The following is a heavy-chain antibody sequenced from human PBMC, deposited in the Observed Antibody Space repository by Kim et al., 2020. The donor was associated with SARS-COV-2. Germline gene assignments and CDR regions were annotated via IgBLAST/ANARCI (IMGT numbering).Heavy chain of an antibody. V-gene: IGHV4-59*01. Sequence: SETLSLTCTVSGGSISNYYWTWIRQSPGKGLEWIAYISYSVSANYNPSLKSRVTISVDTSKNQFSLKVTSLTAADTAVYYCARYSSSWNYFDYLGQGTLVTVSS. CDR1: GGSISNYY. J-gene: IGHJ4*02. CDR2: ISYSVSA. D-gene: IGHD6-13*01. CDR3: ARYSSSWNYFDY.